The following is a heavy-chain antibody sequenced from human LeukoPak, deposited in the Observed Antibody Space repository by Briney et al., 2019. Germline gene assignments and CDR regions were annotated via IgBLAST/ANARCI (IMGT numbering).Heavy chain of an antibody. CDR1: GFTFSSYA. J-gene: IGHJ4*02. Sequence: GGSLRLSCAASGFTFSSYAMSWVHQAPGKGLEWVSAISGSGGSTYYADSVKGRFTISRDNSKNTLYLQMNSLRAEDTAVYYCAKEEDILTGYYVGGFDYWGQGTLVTVSS. D-gene: IGHD3-9*01. CDR2: ISGSGGST. V-gene: IGHV3-23*01. CDR3: AKEEDILTGYYVGGFDY.